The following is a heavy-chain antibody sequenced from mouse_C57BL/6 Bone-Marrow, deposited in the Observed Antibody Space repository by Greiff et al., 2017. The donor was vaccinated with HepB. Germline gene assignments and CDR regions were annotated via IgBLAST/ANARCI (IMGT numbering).Heavy chain of an antibody. V-gene: IGHV1-54*01. CDR2: INPGSGGT. CDR1: GYAFTNYL. CDR3: ARGGGGYFDY. Sequence: QVQLQQSGAELVRPGTSVKVSCKASGYAFTNYLIEWVKQRPGQGLEWIGVINPGSGGTNYNEKLKGKATLTADKSSSTAYMQLSSLTSEDSAVYFCARGGGGYFDYWGQGTTLTVSS. J-gene: IGHJ2*01.